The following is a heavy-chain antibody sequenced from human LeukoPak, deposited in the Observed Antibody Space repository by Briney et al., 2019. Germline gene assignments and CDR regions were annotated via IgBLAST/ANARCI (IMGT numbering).Heavy chain of an antibody. Sequence: SETLSLTCAVHGESISDYSWTWIRQPPGKGLEWIGEIYHRRNTDYNPSLKSRVTISLDTYKNQFSLKLSSVTAADTAVYYCARQTTSGWFDPWGQGTLVTVSS. CDR3: ARQTTSGWFDP. CDR2: IYHRRNT. J-gene: IGHJ5*02. CDR1: GESISDYS. V-gene: IGHV4-34*01. D-gene: IGHD4-17*01.